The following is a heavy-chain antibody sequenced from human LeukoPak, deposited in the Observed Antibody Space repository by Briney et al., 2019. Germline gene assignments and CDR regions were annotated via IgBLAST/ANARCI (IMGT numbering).Heavy chain of an antibody. CDR2: IKQDGSEK. CDR3: ARDSGIAPAGYYHYHGMDV. CDR1: GFTFSSYW. D-gene: IGHD6-13*01. Sequence: PGGSLRLSCAASGFTFSSYWMSWVRQAPGKGLEWVASIKQDGSEKYYVDSVKGRFTISRDNAKKSLFLQMNSLRAEDTAVYYCARDSGIAPAGYYHYHGMDVWGQGTTVTVSS. J-gene: IGHJ6*02. V-gene: IGHV3-7*01.